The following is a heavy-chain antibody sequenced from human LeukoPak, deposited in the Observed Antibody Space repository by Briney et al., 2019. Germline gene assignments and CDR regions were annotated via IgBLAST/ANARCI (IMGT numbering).Heavy chain of an antibody. J-gene: IGHJ5*02. Sequence: ASVKVSCKASGYTFTSYDINWVRQATGQRLEWMGWINAGNGNTKYSQKFQGRVTITRDTSASTAYMELSSLRSEDTAVYYCARVPAGCSGGSCYWTFDPWGQGTLVTVSS. CDR3: ARVPAGCSGGSCYWTFDP. D-gene: IGHD2-15*01. CDR1: GYTFTSYD. V-gene: IGHV1-3*01. CDR2: INAGNGNT.